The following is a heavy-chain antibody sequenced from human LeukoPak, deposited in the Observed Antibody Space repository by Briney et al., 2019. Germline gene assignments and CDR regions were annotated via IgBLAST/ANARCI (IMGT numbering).Heavy chain of an antibody. CDR1: GGSISSGGYY. J-gene: IGHJ5*02. CDR3: ARDPYSNWFDP. V-gene: IGHV4-61*08. CDR2: IYYSGST. Sequence: PSETLSLTCTVSGGSISSGGYYWSWIRQLPGKGLEWIGYIYYSGSTNYNPSLKSRVTISVDTSKNQFSLKLSSVTAADTAVYYCARDPYSNWFDPWGQGTLVTVSS. D-gene: IGHD4-11*01.